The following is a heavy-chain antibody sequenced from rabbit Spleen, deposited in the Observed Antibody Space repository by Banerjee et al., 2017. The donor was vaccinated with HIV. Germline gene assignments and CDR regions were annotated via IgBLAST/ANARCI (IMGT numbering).Heavy chain of an antibody. CDR3: ARGVYSSGWGVDLGYFDL. CDR1: GFDFSSYG. D-gene: IGHD4-1*01. Sequence: QEQLVESGGGLVQPGGSLKLSCKASGFDFSSYGVSWVRQAPGKGLEWIGYIDPGFGSTYYASSVKGRFTISSDNAQNTVFLQMTSLTAADTATYFCARGVYSSGWGVDLGYFDLWGQGTLVTVS. V-gene: IGHV1S47*01. J-gene: IGHJ4*01. CDR2: IDPGFGST.